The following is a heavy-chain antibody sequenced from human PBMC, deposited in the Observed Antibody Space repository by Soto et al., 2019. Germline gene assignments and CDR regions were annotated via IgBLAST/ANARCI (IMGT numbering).Heavy chain of an antibody. CDR3: VRESVVVRGDAFDI. D-gene: IGHD2-21*01. J-gene: IGHJ3*02. Sequence: SENLSLTCTVSGGSISSYYWSWFRQHPGKGLEWIGYIYYSGSTNYNPSLKSRVTISVDTSKNQFSLKLSSVTAADTAVYYCVRESVVVRGDAFDIWGQGTMVTVSS. CDR2: IYYSGST. V-gene: IGHV4-59*01. CDR1: GGSISSYY.